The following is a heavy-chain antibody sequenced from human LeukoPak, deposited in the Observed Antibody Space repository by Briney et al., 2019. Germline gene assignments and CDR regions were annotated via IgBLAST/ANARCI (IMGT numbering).Heavy chain of an antibody. J-gene: IGHJ4*02. V-gene: IGHV4-34*01. CDR2: INHSGST. CDR1: GGSFSGYY. D-gene: IGHD2-2*01. Sequence: PSETLSLTCAVDGGSFSGYYWSWIRQPPGKGLEWIGEINHSGSTNYNPSLKSRVTISVDTSKNQFSLKLSSVTAADTAVYYCARRGYCSSTSCYPLLYYFDYWGQGTLVIVSS. CDR3: ARRGYCSSTSCYPLLYYFDY.